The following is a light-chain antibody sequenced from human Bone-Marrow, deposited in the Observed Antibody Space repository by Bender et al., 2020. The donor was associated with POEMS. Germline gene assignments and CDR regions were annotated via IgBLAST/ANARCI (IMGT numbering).Light chain of an antibody. CDR2: RNS. J-gene: IGLJ3*02. CDR1: TSNIGAGHD. Sequence: QSVLTQPPSVSGAPGQRVTISCTGSTSNIGAGHDVHWYQQVPGTAPKLLLYRNSERPSGVPDRFSGSKSGTSASLAISGLRSEDEAAYYCATWDDSLSGPVFGGGTKLTVL. V-gene: IGLV1-47*01. CDR3: ATWDDSLSGPV.